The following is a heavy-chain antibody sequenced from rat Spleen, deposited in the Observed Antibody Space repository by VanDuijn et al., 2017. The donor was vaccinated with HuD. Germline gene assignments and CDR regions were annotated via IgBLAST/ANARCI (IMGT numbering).Heavy chain of an antibody. J-gene: IGHJ3*01. CDR2: ISYEGNTA. CDR1: GFTFSDYY. CDR3: ARHGYTTDYLNWFAY. D-gene: IGHD1-6*01. V-gene: IGHV5-22*01. Sequence: EVQLVESGGVLVQPGRSMKLSCAASGFTFSDYYMAWVRQAPKKGLEWVASISYEGNTAFYGDSMKGRFTISRDNAKSTLYLQISSLRSEDTATYYCARHGYTTDYLNWFAYWGQGTLVTVSS.